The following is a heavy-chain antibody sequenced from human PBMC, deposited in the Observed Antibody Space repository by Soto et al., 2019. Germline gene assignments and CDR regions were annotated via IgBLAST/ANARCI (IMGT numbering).Heavy chain of an antibody. D-gene: IGHD4-17*01. CDR3: ASPRDYCVTTSNCFIAFDI. V-gene: IGHV3-21*01. CDR2: ISHSGSYI. CDR1: GLSFGAYI. J-gene: IGHJ3*02. Sequence: AQLVESGGSLVKPGGSRRLSGAASGLSFGAYIMNWVRQAPGRGLGWVACISHSGSYIFYADSVKGRFTISRDNSRDSLYLQMNSLRVDDTAIYYCASPRDYCVTTSNCFIAFDIWGQGTRVTVSS.